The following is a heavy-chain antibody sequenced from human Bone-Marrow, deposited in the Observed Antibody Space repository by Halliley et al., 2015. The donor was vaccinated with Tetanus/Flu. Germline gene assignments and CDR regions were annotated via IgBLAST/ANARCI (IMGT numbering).Heavy chain of an antibody. CDR3: ARGYNYGMDV. V-gene: IGHV4-59*08. Sequence: TLSLTCSVSGTSINSDYWNWIRQPPGKGLEWIGYIYHSGRTTYNPSLRSRVTISLDTSKKQFSLNLTSVTAADTAVYYCARGYNYGMDVWGQGTTVIVSS. CDR1: GTSINSDY. CDR2: IYHSGRT. J-gene: IGHJ6*02.